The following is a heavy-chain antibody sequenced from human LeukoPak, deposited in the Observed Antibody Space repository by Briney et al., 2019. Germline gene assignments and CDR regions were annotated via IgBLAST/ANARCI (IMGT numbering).Heavy chain of an antibody. CDR1: GGSICSSNW. J-gene: IGHJ5*02. CDR2: IYHSGST. V-gene: IGHV4-4*02. D-gene: IGHD3-10*01. Sequence: PSGTLSLTCAVSGGSICSSNWWSWVRQPPGKGLEWIGEIYHSGSTNYNPSLKSRVTISVDKSKNQFSLKLSSVTATDTAVYYCARTYYYGSGSPYNWFDPWGQGTLVTVSS. CDR3: ARTYYYGSGSPYNWFDP.